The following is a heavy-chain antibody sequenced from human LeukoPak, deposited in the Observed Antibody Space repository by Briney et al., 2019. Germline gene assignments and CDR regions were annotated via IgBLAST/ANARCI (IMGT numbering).Heavy chain of an antibody. CDR2: IRYDVSNK. CDR3: AKGGGYDFWSGRIFDY. D-gene: IGHD3-3*01. J-gene: IGHJ4*02. Sequence: GGSLRLSCAASGFTFSSYGMHWVRQAPGKGLEWVAFIRYDVSNKYYAYSVKGRFTISRDNSKNTLYLQMNSLRAEDTAVYYCAKGGGYDFWSGRIFDYWGQGTLVTVSS. CDR1: GFTFSSYG. V-gene: IGHV3-30*02.